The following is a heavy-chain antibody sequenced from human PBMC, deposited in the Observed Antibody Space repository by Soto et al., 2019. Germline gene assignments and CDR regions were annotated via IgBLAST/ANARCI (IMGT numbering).Heavy chain of an antibody. CDR1: GYTFTSYG. Sequence: ASVKVSCKASGYTFTSYGIIRLRQAPGQGLEWLGWISAYNGNTSYAQKLQGRVTMTTDTSTSTAYMDMRSLSSDDTAVYYCARGEAGSSSCYLSRGQGPLVTVSS. J-gene: IGHJ4*02. D-gene: IGHD6-13*01. CDR2: ISAYNGNT. V-gene: IGHV1-18*01. CDR3: ARGEAGSSSCYLS.